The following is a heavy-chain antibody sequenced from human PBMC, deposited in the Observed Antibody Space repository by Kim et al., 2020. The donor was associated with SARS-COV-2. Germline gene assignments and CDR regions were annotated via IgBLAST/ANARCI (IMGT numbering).Heavy chain of an antibody. Sequence: SETLSLTCAVYGGSFSGYYWSWIRQPPGKGLEWIGEINHSGSTNYNPSLKSRVTISVDTSKNQFSLKLSSVTAADTAVYYCARGARGYYYGSGSLGGMDVWGQGTTVTVSS. D-gene: IGHD3-10*01. CDR3: ARGARGYYYGSGSLGGMDV. J-gene: IGHJ6*02. V-gene: IGHV4-34*01. CDR2: INHSGST. CDR1: GGSFSGYY.